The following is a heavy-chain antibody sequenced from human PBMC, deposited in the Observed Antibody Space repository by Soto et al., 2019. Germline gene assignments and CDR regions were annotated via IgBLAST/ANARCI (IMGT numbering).Heavy chain of an antibody. D-gene: IGHD1-1*01. J-gene: IGHJ4*02. V-gene: IGHV3-74*03. CDR1: GFTFSSYW. CDR2: IKPDGIRT. CDR3: ARDNNWSYDS. Sequence: VGYLRLSCAASGFTFSSYWMHWVRQAPGEGLVWVSYIKPDGIRTKDADSVKGRFTISRDNARNTLYLRMNSLRAEDTAVYYCARDNNWSYDSWGQGTLVTVSS.